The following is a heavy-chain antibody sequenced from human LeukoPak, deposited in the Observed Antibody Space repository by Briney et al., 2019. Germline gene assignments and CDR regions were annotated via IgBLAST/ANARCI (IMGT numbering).Heavy chain of an antibody. V-gene: IGHV3-23*01. J-gene: IGHJ5*02. CDR1: GFTFSSYA. CDR2: ISGSGGST. Sequence: QSGGSLRLSCAASGFTFSSYAMSWVRQAPGKGLEWVSAISGSGGSTYYADSVKGRFTISRDNSKNTLYLQMNSLRAEDTAVYYCAKETSVAASWFGELLAPNNWFDPWGQGTLVTVSS. CDR3: AKETSVAASWFGELLAPNNWFDP. D-gene: IGHD3-10*01.